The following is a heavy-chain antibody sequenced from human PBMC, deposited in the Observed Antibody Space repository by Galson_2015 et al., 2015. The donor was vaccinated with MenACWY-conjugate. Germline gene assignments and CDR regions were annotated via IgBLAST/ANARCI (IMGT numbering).Heavy chain of an antibody. J-gene: IGHJ4*02. Sequence: SLRLSCAASGFTFSNYWMTWVRQAPGKGLEWVASIKKQDGSEKYYVDSGKGRFTISRDNADNSVYLQMDSLRVEDTAVYYCARDTRGHFDYWGQGTLVTFSS. CDR3: ARDTRGHFDY. CDR2: IKKQDGSEK. V-gene: IGHV3-7*03. CDR1: GFTFSNYW.